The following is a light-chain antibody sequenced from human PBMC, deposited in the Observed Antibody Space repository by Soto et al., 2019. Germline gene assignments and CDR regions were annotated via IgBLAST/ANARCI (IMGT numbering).Light chain of an antibody. Sequence: QSVLTQPPSVSGAPGQRVTISCTGSSSNIGAGYDVHWYQQLPGTAPRLLIYDNTDRPSGVPDRFSGSRSGASASLAITGLPPEDAADYYCQSYDSSLSGSLFGGGTKLTVL. J-gene: IGLJ2*01. CDR3: QSYDSSLSGSL. V-gene: IGLV1-40*01. CDR2: DNT. CDR1: SSNIGAGYD.